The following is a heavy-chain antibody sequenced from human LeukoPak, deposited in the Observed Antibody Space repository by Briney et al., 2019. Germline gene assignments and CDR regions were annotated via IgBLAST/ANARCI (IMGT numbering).Heavy chain of an antibody. CDR3: ARGLMGAFDY. D-gene: IGHD3-16*01. CDR1: GFTFSSYA. Sequence: GGSLRLSCAASGFTFSSYAMHWVRQAPGKGLEWVAVISYDGSNKYYADSVKGRFTISRDNSKNTLYLQMNSLRAEDTAVYYCARGLMGAFDYWGQGTLVTVSS. J-gene: IGHJ4*02. V-gene: IGHV3-30*04. CDR2: ISYDGSNK.